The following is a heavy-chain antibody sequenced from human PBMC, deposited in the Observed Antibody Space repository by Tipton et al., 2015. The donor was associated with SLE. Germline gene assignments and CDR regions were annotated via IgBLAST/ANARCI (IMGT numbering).Heavy chain of an antibody. Sequence: SLRLSCTASGFTFGDYAMSWVRQAPGKGLEWVGFIRSKAYGGTTEYAASVKGRFTISRDDSKSIAYLQMNSLKTEDTAVYYCTRGRGYCSSTSCLTFDYWGQGTLVTVSS. CDR1: GFTFGDYA. CDR2: IRSKAYGGTT. CDR3: TRGRGYCSSTSCLTFDY. D-gene: IGHD2-2*01. V-gene: IGHV3-49*04. J-gene: IGHJ4*02.